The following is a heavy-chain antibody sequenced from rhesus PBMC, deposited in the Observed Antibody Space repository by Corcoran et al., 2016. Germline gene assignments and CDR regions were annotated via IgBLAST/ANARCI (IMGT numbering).Heavy chain of an antibody. CDR2: INSAGSST. J-gene: IGHJ4*01. V-gene: IGHV3-14*01. CDR1: GFTFSSYW. CDR3: ATPEGGYGNYFGHY. Sequence: EVQLVESGGGLAKPGGSLSLSCAASGFTFSSYWMHWVRQAPGKGLEWISAINSAGSSTYYADSVKGRFTISRENAKNTLYLQMDSLRAEDTAVYYCATPEGGYGNYFGHYWGQGVLVTVSS. D-gene: IGHD4-35*01.